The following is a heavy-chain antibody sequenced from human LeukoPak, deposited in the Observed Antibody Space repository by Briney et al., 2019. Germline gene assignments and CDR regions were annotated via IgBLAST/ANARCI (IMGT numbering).Heavy chain of an antibody. CDR2: ISSSSSYI. J-gene: IGHJ3*02. CDR3: ARDEWELLGRDAFDI. CDR1: GFTFSSYS. V-gene: IGHV3-21*01. D-gene: IGHD1-26*01. Sequence: GGSLRLSCAASGFTFSSYSMNSVRQAPGKGLEWVLSISSSSSYISYADSVKGRFTISRDNAKNSLYLQMNSLRAEDTAVYYCARDEWELLGRDAFDIWGQGTMVTVSS.